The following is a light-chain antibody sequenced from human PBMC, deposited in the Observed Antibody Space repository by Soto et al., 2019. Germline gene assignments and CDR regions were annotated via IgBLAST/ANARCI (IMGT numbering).Light chain of an antibody. CDR3: QSYDSILSAGV. CDR1: SSNIGAGYD. CDR2: ANS. J-gene: IGLJ3*02. Sequence: QYVLTQPPSVSVAPGQRVTISCTESSSNIGAGYDVHWYQQLPGTAPKLLIYANSNRPSGVPDRFSGSKSGTSASLAITGLQAEDESDYYFQSYDSILSAGVFGGGTKLTVL. V-gene: IGLV1-40*01.